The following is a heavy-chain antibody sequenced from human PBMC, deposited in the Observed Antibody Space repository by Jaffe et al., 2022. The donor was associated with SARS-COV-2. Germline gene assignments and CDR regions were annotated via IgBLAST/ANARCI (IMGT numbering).Heavy chain of an antibody. D-gene: IGHD3-3*01. Sequence: EVQLLESGGGLVQPGGSLRLSCAASGFTFSSYAMSWVRQAPGKGLEWVSTISGSGGITYYADSVKGRFTISRDNSKNALYLQMNSLRAEDTAVYYCAKGTETNTLFGVVSDNWFDPWGQGTLVTVSS. CDR1: GFTFSSYA. CDR3: AKGTETNTLFGVVSDNWFDP. J-gene: IGHJ5*02. CDR2: ISGSGGIT. V-gene: IGHV3-23*01.